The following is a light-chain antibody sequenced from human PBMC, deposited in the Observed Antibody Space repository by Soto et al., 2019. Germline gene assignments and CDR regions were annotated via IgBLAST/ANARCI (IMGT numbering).Light chain of an antibody. CDR2: AAS. J-gene: IGKJ5*01. V-gene: IGKV3-11*01. Sequence: DIVLTQSPATPSLSPGEGATVSCRASQSVSSHLAWYQQKRGQAPRLLIYAASSRASGIPARFSGRGSGTDFTLTISYLEPEDFAIYYCQQGGNWPLTFGQGTRLEIK. CDR1: QSVSSH. CDR3: QQGGNWPLT.